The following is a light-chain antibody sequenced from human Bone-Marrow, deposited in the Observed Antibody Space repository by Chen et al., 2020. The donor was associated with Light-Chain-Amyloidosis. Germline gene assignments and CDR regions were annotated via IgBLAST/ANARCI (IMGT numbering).Light chain of an antibody. CDR2: DDS. Sequence: YVLTQPSSVSVAPGQTAPLACGGNNIGSTSVHWYQQTPGQAPLLVVYDDSDRPSGIPERLSGSNSGNTATLTISRVEAGDEADYYCQVWDRSSDRPVFGGGTKLTVL. CDR1: NIGSTS. CDR3: QVWDRSSDRPV. J-gene: IGLJ3*02. V-gene: IGLV3-21*02.